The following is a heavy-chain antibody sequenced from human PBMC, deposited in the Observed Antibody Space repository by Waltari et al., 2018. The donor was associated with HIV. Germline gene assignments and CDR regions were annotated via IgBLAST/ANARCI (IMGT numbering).Heavy chain of an antibody. D-gene: IGHD2-2*01. J-gene: IGHJ4*02. Sequence: QVQLVESGGGAVHPGGSLRLSCNASGFALSGFGMHWVRQPPGKGLEWLAVSSYDAVKQCYADSVKGRFTISRDNSRNLLFLQMTSLTPEDTAMYYCARRPTPTKMPYWGQGTRVSVST. V-gene: IGHV3-30*03. CDR1: GFALSGFG. CDR2: SSYDAVKQ. CDR3: ARRPTPTKMPY.